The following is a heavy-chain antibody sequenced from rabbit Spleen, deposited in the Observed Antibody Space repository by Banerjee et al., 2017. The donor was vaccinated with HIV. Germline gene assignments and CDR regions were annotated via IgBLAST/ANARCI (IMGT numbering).Heavy chain of an antibody. CDR3: ARDLVAVIGWNFNL. J-gene: IGHJ4*01. D-gene: IGHD1-1*01. CDR2: INIVTGKS. V-gene: IGHV1S45*01. Sequence: QEQLVESGGGLVKPGGTLTLTCKASGIDFSDDDHMCWVRQAPGKGLEWIACINIVTGKSVYASWAKGRFTMSRTSSTTVTLQMSSLTAADTATYFCARDLVAVIGWNFNLWGPGTLVTVS. CDR1: GIDFSDDDH.